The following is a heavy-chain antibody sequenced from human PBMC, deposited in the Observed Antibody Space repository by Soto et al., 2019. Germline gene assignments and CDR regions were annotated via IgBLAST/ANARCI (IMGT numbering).Heavy chain of an antibody. CDR2: SRNKPNAYST. Sequence: EVQLVESGGGLVQPGGSLRLSCAASGFIFSDHYMDWVRQAPGKGLEWVGRSRNKPNAYSTEYAASVKGRFTISRDDSKTSPYPQMNSLKAEDTAVYYCARRYSAWGDAFDVWGQGTMVTVSS. D-gene: IGHD5-12*01. V-gene: IGHV3-72*01. J-gene: IGHJ3*01. CDR3: ARRYSAWGDAFDV. CDR1: GFIFSDHY.